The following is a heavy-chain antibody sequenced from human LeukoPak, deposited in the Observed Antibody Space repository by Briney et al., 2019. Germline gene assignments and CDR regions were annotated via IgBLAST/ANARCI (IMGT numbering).Heavy chain of an antibody. CDR2: IIPIFGTA. D-gene: IGHD3-22*01. J-gene: IGHJ4*02. CDR1: GGTFSSYA. V-gene: IGHV1-69*13. Sequence: ASVKVSCKASGGTFSSYAISWVRQAPGQGLEWMGGIIPIFGTANYAQKFQGRVTITADESTSTAYMELSSLRSEDTAVYYCATDYYDSSGREYYFDYWGQGTLVTVSS. CDR3: ATDYYDSSGREYYFDY.